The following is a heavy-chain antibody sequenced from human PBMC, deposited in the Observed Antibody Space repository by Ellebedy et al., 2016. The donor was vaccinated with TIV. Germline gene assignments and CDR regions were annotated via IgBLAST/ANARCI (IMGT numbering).Heavy chain of an antibody. J-gene: IGHJ3*02. CDR3: ARDDSRAGNGFNI. CDR2: ILSDGSKT. D-gene: IGHD5-24*01. CDR1: GFTFRNYG. Sequence: GESLKISCAASGFTFRNYGMHWVRQAPGKGLEWVALILSDGSKTYYVDPVKGRFTISRDNSKNTLYLQMNSLRAEDTAVYYCARDDSRAGNGFNIWGLGTMVSVSS. V-gene: IGHV3-33*01.